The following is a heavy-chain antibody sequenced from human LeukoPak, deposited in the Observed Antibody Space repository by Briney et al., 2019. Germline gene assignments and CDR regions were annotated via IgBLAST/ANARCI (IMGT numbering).Heavy chain of an antibody. Sequence: SVKVSCKASGGTFSSYAISWVRQAPGQVLEWMGRIIPILGIANYAQKFQGRVTITADKSTSTAYMELSSLRSEDTAVYYCARDADSSSSNYLDYWGQGTLVTVSS. CDR1: GGTFSSYA. CDR3: ARDADSSSSNYLDY. CDR2: IIPILGIA. J-gene: IGHJ4*02. V-gene: IGHV1-69*04. D-gene: IGHD6-6*01.